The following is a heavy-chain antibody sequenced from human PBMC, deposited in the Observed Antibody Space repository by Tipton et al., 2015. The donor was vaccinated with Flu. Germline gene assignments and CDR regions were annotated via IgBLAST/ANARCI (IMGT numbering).Heavy chain of an antibody. D-gene: IGHD2-15*01. CDR3: ARAYCSGGSCYYVDY. Sequence: GLVKPSETLSLTCAVSGYSISSGYYWGWIRQPPGKGLEWIGSIYHSGSTYYNPSLKSRVTISVDTSKNQFSLKLSSVTAADTAVYYCARAYCSGGSCYYVDYWGQGTLVTVSS. CDR2: IYHSGST. V-gene: IGHV4-38-2*01. CDR1: GYSISSGYY. J-gene: IGHJ4*02.